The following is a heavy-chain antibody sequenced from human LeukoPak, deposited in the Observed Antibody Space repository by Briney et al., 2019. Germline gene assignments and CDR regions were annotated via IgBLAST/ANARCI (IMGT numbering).Heavy chain of an antibody. D-gene: IGHD3-16*02. CDR2: IIPIFGTA. CDR3: ARARITFGGVIVIENFDY. Sequence: SVKVSCKASGYTFTGYYMHWVRQAPGQGLEWMGGIIPIFGTANYAQKFQGRVTITADESTSTAYMELSSLRSEDTAVYYCARARITFGGVIVIENFDYWGQGTLVTVSS. V-gene: IGHV1-69*13. CDR1: GYTFTGYY. J-gene: IGHJ4*02.